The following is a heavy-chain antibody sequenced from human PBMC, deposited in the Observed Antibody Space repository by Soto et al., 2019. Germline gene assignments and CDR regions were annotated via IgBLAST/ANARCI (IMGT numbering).Heavy chain of an antibody. J-gene: IGHJ5*02. Sequence: QVQLQESGPGLVKPSQTLSLTCTVSVASISSGGYYWSWLRQHPGDGLEGMGYIDSSGSTSYNPSLRSRVTISVDTSKNQFSLKLSSVTDADTAVYYCARESRYDTSGYPPWFAPWGQGTLVTVSS. D-gene: IGHD3-22*01. V-gene: IGHV4-31*03. CDR2: IDSSGST. CDR1: VASISSGGYY. CDR3: ARESRYDTSGYPPWFAP.